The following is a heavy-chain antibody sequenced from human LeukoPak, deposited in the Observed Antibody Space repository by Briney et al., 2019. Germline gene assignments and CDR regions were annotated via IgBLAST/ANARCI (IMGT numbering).Heavy chain of an antibody. CDR3: ARIWKRYYYDRSGYYHPFDY. J-gene: IGHJ4*02. V-gene: IGHV1-46*01. Sequence: ASVKVSCKASGYTFTSYYMHWVRQAPGQGPEWMGIINPSGGSTSYAQKFQGRVTMTRDTSTSTVYMELSSLRSEDTAVYYCARIWKRYYYDRSGYYHPFDYWGQGTLVTVSS. CDR1: GYTFTSYY. D-gene: IGHD3-22*01. CDR2: INPSGGST.